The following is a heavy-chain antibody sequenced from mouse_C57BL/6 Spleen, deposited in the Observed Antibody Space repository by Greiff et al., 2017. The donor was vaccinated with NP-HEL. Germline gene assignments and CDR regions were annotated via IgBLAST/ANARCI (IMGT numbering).Heavy chain of an antibody. V-gene: IGHV1-82*01. CDR3: ARYSNFDY. Sequence: QVQLQQSGPELVKPGASVKISCKASGYAFSSSWMNWVKQRPGKSLEWIGRIYPGDGDTNYNGKFKGKATLTADKSSSTAYMQLSSLTSEDSAVYFCARYSNFDYWGQGTTLTVSS. CDR2: IYPGDGDT. D-gene: IGHD2-5*01. J-gene: IGHJ2*01. CDR1: GYAFSSSW.